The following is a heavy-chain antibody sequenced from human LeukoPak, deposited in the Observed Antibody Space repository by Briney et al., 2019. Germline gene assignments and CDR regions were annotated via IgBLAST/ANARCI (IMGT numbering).Heavy chain of an antibody. Sequence: PGGSLRLSCAASGFTFSSYEMNWVRQAPGKGLEWVSYISSSGSNIYYADSVKGRFTISRDNAKNSLYLQMNSLRAEDTAVYYCARLGRVGATLDYWGQGTLVTVSS. V-gene: IGHV3-48*03. J-gene: IGHJ4*02. CDR1: GFTFSSYE. CDR3: ARLGRVGATLDY. CDR2: ISSSGSNI. D-gene: IGHD1-26*01.